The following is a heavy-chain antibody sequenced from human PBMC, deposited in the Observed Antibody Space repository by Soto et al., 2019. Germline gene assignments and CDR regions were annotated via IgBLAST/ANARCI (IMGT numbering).Heavy chain of an antibody. Sequence: QVQLQQWGAGLLKPSETLSLTCAVYSGSFSDYYWSWIRQPPGKGLEWIGEIHPSGSTNYNPSLMSRVTISVDTFKNQFSLELSSVTAADTAVYYCARGRDTYKTGNYWGQGTLVTVSS. CDR1: SGSFSDYY. D-gene: IGHD1-1*01. CDR2: IHPSGST. CDR3: ARGRDTYKTGNY. V-gene: IGHV4-34*01. J-gene: IGHJ4*02.